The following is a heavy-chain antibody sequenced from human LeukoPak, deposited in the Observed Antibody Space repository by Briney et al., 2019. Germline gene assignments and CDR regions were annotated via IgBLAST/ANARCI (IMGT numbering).Heavy chain of an antibody. D-gene: IGHD3-16*01. V-gene: IGHV3-30*04. CDR3: VRARAGGLDY. J-gene: IGHJ4*02. CDR2: LSFDGAHK. CDR1: GFTFRHYA. Sequence: GGSLRLSCAASGFTFRHYAVHWVRQAPGRGLEWVAVLSFDGAHKYYAESVKGRFTISKDNSNNTLFLQMDSLRLEDTALYYCVRARAGGLDYWGQGTLVTVSS.